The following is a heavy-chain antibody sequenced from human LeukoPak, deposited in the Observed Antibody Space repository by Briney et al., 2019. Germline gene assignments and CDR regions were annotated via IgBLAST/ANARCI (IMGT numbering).Heavy chain of an antibody. CDR3: ARDGSRLLWFGELLGYAFDI. V-gene: IGHV7-4-1*02. J-gene: IGHJ3*02. Sequence: ASVKVSCKASGYTFTSYAMNWVRQAPGQGLEWMGWINTNTGNPTYAQGFTGRFVFSLDTSVSTAYLQISSLKAEDTAVYYCARDGSRLLWFGELLGYAFDIWGQGTVVTVSS. D-gene: IGHD3-10*01. CDR2: INTNTGNP. CDR1: GYTFTSYA.